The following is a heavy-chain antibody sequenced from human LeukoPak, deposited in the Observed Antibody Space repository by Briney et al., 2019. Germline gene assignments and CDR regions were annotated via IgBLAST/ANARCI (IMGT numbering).Heavy chain of an antibody. CDR1: GFTFSSYW. V-gene: IGHV3-23*01. CDR2: ISGSGGST. D-gene: IGHD3-22*01. Sequence: PGGSLRLSCAASGFTFSSYWMSWVRQAPGKGLEWVSAISGSGGSTYYADSVKGRFTISRDNSKNTLCLQMNSLRAEDTAVYYCAKDPDYDSSGPYDYWGQGTLVTVSS. CDR3: AKDPDYDSSGPYDY. J-gene: IGHJ4*02.